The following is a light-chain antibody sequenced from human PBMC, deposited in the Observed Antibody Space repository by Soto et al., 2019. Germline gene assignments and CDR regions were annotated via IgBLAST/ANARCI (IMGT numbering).Light chain of an antibody. CDR3: QSYDTSQREV. CDR1: SSNIGAGFD. CDR2: DNI. Sequence: QSVLTQTPSVSGAPGQTVTISCTGSSSNIGAGFDVHWYQQLPGTVPKLLIYDNINRPSGVPDRFSGSKSGTSASLAITGLQAEDEADYYCQSYDTSQREVFGAGTKLTVL. J-gene: IGLJ1*01. V-gene: IGLV1-40*01.